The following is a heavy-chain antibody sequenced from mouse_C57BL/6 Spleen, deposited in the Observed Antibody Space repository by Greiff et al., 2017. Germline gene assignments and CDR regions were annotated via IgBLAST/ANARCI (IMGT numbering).Heavy chain of an antibody. D-gene: IGHD2-1*01. J-gene: IGHJ4*01. CDR3: AREGNYEDHAMDY. CDR1: GYTFTSYW. V-gene: IGHV1-59*01. Sequence: VQLQQPGAELVRPGTSVKLSCKASGYTFTSYWMHWVKQRPGQGLEWIGVIDPSDSYTNYNQKFKGKATLTVDTSSSTAYMQLSSLTSEDSAVYYCAREGNYEDHAMDYWGQGTSVTVSS. CDR2: IDPSDSYT.